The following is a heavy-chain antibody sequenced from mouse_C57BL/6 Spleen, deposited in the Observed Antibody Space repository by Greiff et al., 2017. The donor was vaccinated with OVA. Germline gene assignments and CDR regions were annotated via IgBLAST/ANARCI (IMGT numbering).Heavy chain of an antibody. CDR1: GYTFTSYW. CDR3: ARGGYDSSFAY. V-gene: IGHV1-50*01. CDR2: IDPSDSYT. D-gene: IGHD2-4*01. J-gene: IGHJ3*01. Sequence: QVQLQQPGAELVKPGASVKLSCKASGYTFTSYWMQWVKQRPGQGLEWIGEIDPSDSYTNSNQKFKGKATLTVDTSSSTAYMQLSSLTSADSAVYYCARGGYDSSFAYWGQGTLVTVSA.